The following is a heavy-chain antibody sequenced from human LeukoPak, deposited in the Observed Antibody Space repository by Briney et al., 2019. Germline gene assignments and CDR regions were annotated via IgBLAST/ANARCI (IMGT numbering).Heavy chain of an antibody. J-gene: IGHJ4*02. Sequence: ASVKVSCEASGYTFTGYYMHWVRQAPGQGLEWMGWINPNSGGTNYAQKFQGRVTMTRDTSISTAYMELSRLRSDDTAVYYCARSRGELLWFGELLIDYWGQGTLVTVSS. CDR1: GYTFTGYY. V-gene: IGHV1-2*02. D-gene: IGHD3-10*01. CDR3: ARSRGELLWFGELLIDY. CDR2: INPNSGGT.